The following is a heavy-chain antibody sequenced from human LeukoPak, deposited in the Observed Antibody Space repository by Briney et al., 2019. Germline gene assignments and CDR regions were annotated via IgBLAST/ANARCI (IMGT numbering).Heavy chain of an antibody. CDR1: GFTFSDYY. V-gene: IGHV3-11*01. Sequence: GGSLRLSCAASGFTFSDYYMSWIRQAPGKGLEWVSYISSNGSTIYYADSVKGRFTISRDNAKNSLYLQMNSLRAEDTAVYYCARETRPYSYGSPNYYYYGMDVWGQGTTVTVPS. CDR3: ARETRPYSYGSPNYYYYGMDV. CDR2: ISSNGSTI. J-gene: IGHJ6*02. D-gene: IGHD5-18*01.